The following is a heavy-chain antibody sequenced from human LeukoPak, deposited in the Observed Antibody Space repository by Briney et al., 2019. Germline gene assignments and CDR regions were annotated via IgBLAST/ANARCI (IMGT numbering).Heavy chain of an antibody. V-gene: IGHV1-3*01. J-gene: IGHJ4*02. D-gene: IGHD2-21*01. CDR3: ARDDCGDTCYPGGY. Sequence: GASVKVSCKASGYIFTKYVVHWVRQAPGQRPEWMGWIKAGNGDTKYSQNFQDRLTITRDTSESTVYMELSSLTSEDTALYYCARDDCGDTCYPGGYWGQGTLVTVSS. CDR2: IKAGNGDT. CDR1: GYIFTKYV.